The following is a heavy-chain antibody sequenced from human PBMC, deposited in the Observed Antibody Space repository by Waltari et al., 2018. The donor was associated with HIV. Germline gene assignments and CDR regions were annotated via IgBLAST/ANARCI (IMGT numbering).Heavy chain of an antibody. V-gene: IGHV4-34*01. CDR2: INHSGIT. D-gene: IGHD6-13*01. J-gene: IGHJ4*02. CDR1: GGSLSGYH. CDR3: AISEAVAALIDY. Sequence: VQVHQWGGGLLKPSETLTLTCAVYGGSLSGYHWNWIRQPPGKGLEWIGEINHSGITNYNPSLKSRVTISLDTSKNQFSLKLTSVTAADTAVYYCAISEAVAALIDYWGQGTLVTVSS.